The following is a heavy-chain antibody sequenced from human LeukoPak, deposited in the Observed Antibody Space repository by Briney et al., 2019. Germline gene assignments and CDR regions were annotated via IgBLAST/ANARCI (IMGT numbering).Heavy chain of an antibody. CDR2: ISGSGGST. J-gene: IGHJ4*02. D-gene: IGHD2-2*01. Sequence: GGSLRLTCAASGFTFSSYAMSWVRQAPGKGLEWVSAISGSGGSTYYADSVKGRFTISRDNSKNSLYLQMNSLRAEDTAVYYCAKVGVMVPAAFFDYWGQGTLVTVSS. V-gene: IGHV3-23*01. CDR1: GFTFSSYA. CDR3: AKVGVMVPAAFFDY.